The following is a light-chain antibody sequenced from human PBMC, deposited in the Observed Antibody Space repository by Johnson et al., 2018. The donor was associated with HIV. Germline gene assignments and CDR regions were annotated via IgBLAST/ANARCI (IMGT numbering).Light chain of an antibody. CDR2: DNN. J-gene: IGLJ1*01. V-gene: IGLV1-51*01. Sequence: QSVLTQPPSVSAAPGQKVTISCSGSSSNIGNNYVSWYQQAPGTAPKLLIYDNNRRPSGIPDRFSGSKSGTSATLGITGLQTGDEADYYCGTWDNSLSAVFGTGTKVTVL. CDR1: SSNIGNNY. CDR3: GTWDNSLSAV.